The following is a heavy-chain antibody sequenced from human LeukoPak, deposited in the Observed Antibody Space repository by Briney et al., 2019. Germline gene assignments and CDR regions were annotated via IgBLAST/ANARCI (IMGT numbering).Heavy chain of an antibody. D-gene: IGHD1-26*01. Sequence: PGGSLRLSCAASGFTFSSYAMHWVRQAPGKGLEYVSAISSNGGSTYYANSVKGRFTISRDNSKNTLYLQMGSLRAEDMAVYYCARSVGATYGDAFDIWGQGTMVTVSS. J-gene: IGHJ3*02. CDR3: ARSVGATYGDAFDI. V-gene: IGHV3-64*01. CDR2: ISSNGGST. CDR1: GFTFSSYA.